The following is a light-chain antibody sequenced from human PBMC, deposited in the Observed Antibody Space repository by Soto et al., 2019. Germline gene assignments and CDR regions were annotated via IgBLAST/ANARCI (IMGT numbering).Light chain of an antibody. CDR2: AAS. V-gene: IGKV1-39*01. CDR3: QQSYSPPRT. CDR1: QGISSY. J-gene: IGKJ1*01. Sequence: DIQMTQSPSSLSASVGDRVTSTCRASQGISSYLNWYQQKPGKAPNLLIYAASSLRSGVPSRFSGSGSGTDFTLTITNLQPEDFATYYCQQSYSPPRTFGQGTTGDIK.